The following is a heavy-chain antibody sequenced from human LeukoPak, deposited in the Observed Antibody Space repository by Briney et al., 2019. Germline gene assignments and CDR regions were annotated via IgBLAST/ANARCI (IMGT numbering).Heavy chain of an antibody. CDR1: GFTFSTYA. J-gene: IGHJ4*02. V-gene: IGHV3-23*01. D-gene: IGHD7-27*01. CDR3: ARHLKNWGSDY. CDR2: ISGSGDST. Sequence: QPGGSLRLSCAASGFTFSTYAVTWVRQAPGKGLEWVSTISGSGDSTYYADSVKGRFTISRDNSKDTLYLQMSSVRVDDTAVYYCARHLKNWGSDYWGQGTLVTVSS.